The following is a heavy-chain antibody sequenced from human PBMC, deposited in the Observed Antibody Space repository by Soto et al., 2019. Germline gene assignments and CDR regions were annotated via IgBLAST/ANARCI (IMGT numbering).Heavy chain of an antibody. CDR1: GYTFTSYG. Sequence: SVKVSCKASGYTFTSYGISWVRQAPGQGLEWMGWISAYNGNTNYAQKLQGRVTMTTDTSTSTAYMELRSLRSDDTAVYYCAKNQDYYYYGMDVWGQGTTVTVSS. CDR3: AKNQDYYYYGMDV. CDR2: ISAYNGNT. J-gene: IGHJ6*02. V-gene: IGHV1-18*04.